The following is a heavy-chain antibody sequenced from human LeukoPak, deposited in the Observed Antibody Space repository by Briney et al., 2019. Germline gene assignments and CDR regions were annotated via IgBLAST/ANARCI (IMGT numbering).Heavy chain of an antibody. CDR1: GFTFSNYG. V-gene: IGHV3-21*04. J-gene: IGHJ4*02. CDR2: ISSSSSYI. Sequence: GGSLRLSCAASGFTFSNYGMSWVRQAPGKGLEWVSSISSSSSYIYYADSMKGRFTISRDNAKNSLYLQMNSLRAEDTALYYCAKDSSSWTTFDYWGQGTLVTVSS. CDR3: AKDSSSWTTFDY. D-gene: IGHD6-13*01.